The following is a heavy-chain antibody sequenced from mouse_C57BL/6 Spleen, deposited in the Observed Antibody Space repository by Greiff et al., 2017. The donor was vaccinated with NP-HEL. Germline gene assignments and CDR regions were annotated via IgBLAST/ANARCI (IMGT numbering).Heavy chain of an antibody. D-gene: IGHD2-4*01. J-gene: IGHJ1*03. CDR1: GFTFSDAW. CDR3: SHYDYDEGYWYFDV. V-gene: IGHV6-6*01. Sequence: DVKLVESGGGLVQPGGSMKLSCAASGFTFSDAWMDWVRQSPEKGLEWVAEIRNKANNHATYYAESVKGRFTISRDDSKSSVYLPMNSLRAEDTGIYYCSHYDYDEGYWYFDVWGTGTTVTVSS. CDR2: IRNKANNHAT.